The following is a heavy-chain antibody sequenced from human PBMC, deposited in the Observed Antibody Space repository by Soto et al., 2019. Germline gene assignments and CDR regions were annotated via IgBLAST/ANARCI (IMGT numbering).Heavy chain of an antibody. D-gene: IGHD3-10*01. V-gene: IGHV3-23*01. CDR1: GFTFSSYA. J-gene: IGHJ6*03. CDR2: ISGSGGST. CDR3: AKPGDLWFGDHKTTRYYYYFLDF. Sequence: PGGSLRLSCAASGFTFSSYAMSWVRQAPGKGLEWVSAISGSGGSTYYADSVKGRFTISRDNSKNTLYLQMNSLRAEDTAVYYCAKPGDLWFGDHKTTRYYYYFLDFWGKGTTVTGSS.